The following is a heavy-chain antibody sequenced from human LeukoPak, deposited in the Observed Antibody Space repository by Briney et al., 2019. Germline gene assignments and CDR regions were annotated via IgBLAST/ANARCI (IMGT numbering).Heavy chain of an antibody. Sequence: SETLSLTCTVSGYSISSGYYWGWIRQPPGQGLEWIGSIYHSGSTYYNPSLKSRVTISVDTSKNQLSLKLTSVTAADTAVYYCARDRPATENWYFDLWGRGTLVTVSS. CDR1: GYSISSGYY. J-gene: IGHJ2*01. CDR3: ARDRPATENWYFDL. D-gene: IGHD1-26*01. V-gene: IGHV4-38-2*02. CDR2: IYHSGST.